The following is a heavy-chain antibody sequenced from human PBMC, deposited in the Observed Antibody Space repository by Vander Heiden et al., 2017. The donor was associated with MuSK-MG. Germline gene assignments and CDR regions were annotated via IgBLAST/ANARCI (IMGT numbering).Heavy chain of an antibody. V-gene: IGHV3-72*01. CDR1: GFTFTDHY. CDR2: TRNKANSYTT. CDR3: ARVYSNTWYGSYFDS. J-gene: IGHJ4*02. Sequence: EVQLVESGGGLVQPGGSLRLSCTASGFTFTDHYMDWVRQAPGKGLEWVGRTRNKANSYTTEYAASVKGRFTISRDDSKNSLDLQMNSLKTEDTAVYYCARVYSNTWYGSYFDSCGQGTLVTVSS. D-gene: IGHD6-13*01.